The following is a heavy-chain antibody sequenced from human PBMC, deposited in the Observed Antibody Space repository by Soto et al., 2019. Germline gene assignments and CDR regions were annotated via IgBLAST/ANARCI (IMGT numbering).Heavy chain of an antibody. V-gene: IGHV3-23*04. D-gene: IGHD3-10*01. Sequence: DVRLAESGGGLVQPGGSLRLSCTTSGFSFASFAMTWVRQAPGKGLEWVATISGSDGTTYYADSVKGRFSISRDTSRNTLYLQMNSLRADDTAIYYCAKWSYRDYWGQGTRVTVSS. J-gene: IGHJ4*02. CDR1: GFSFASFA. CDR2: ISGSDGTT. CDR3: AKWSYRDY.